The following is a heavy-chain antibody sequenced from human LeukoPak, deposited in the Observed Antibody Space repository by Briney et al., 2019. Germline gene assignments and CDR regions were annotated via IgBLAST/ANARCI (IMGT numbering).Heavy chain of an antibody. D-gene: IGHD3-3*01. Sequence: SVKVSCKASGGTFSSYAISWVRQAPGQGLEWMGGIIPIFGTANYAQKFQGRVTITADESTSTAYMELSSLRSEDTAVYYCARERITIFGVANRWYFDLWGRGTLVTVSS. J-gene: IGHJ2*01. CDR3: ARERITIFGVANRWYFDL. CDR1: GGTFSSYA. CDR2: IIPIFGTA. V-gene: IGHV1-69*13.